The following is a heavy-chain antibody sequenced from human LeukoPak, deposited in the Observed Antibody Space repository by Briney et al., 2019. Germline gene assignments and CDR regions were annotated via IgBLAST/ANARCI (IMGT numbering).Heavy chain of an antibody. J-gene: IGHJ4*02. D-gene: IGHD3-9*01. CDR2: IYPGDSDT. CDR1: GYSFTSYW. V-gene: IGHV5-51*01. CDR3: ARQSGEYFDWLPEYYFDY. Sequence: GESLKISCKGSGYSFTSYWIGWVRQMPGKGLEWMGIIYPGDSDTRYSPSFQGQVTISADKSISTAYLQWSSLKASDTAMYYCARQSGEYFDWLPEYYFDYWGQGTLVTVSS.